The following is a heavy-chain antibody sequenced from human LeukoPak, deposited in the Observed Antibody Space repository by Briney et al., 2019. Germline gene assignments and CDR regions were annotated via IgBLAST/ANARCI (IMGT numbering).Heavy chain of an antibody. CDR1: GGTFSSYA. D-gene: IGHD3-10*01. Sequence: GASVKVSCKASGGTFSSYAISWVRQAPGQGLEWMGGIIPIFGTANYAQKFQGRVTITTDESTSTAYMELSSLRSEDTAVYYCARKVIGNFLLRGAFDIWGQGKRVTVFS. CDR2: IIPIFGTA. CDR3: ARKVIGNFLLRGAFDI. V-gene: IGHV1-69*05. J-gene: IGHJ3*02.